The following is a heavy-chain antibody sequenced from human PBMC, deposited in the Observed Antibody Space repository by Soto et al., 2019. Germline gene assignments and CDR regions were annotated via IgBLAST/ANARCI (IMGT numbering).Heavy chain of an antibody. CDR3: ARGTGSGFRPGTHRFNWFDP. Sequence: QVQLGQSGAEVQQPGSSGKVSCQASGVTFSSFAISWVRQAPGQGLEWMGGLIPIFRTPNYAQNFQGRVTITADESTSSVYMELSRLRSEDTAVYYCARGTGSGFRPGTHRFNWFDPWGQGTLVTVSS. D-gene: IGHD5-12*01. CDR2: LIPIFRTP. V-gene: IGHV1-69*01. J-gene: IGHJ5*02. CDR1: GVTFSSFA.